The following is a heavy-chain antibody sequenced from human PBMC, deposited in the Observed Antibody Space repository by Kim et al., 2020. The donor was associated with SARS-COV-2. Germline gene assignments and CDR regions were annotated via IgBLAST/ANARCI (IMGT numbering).Heavy chain of an antibody. D-gene: IGHD3-16*01. CDR2: IIPIFGTA. CDR3: ARTKVWEMATGVFDY. Sequence: SVKVSCKASGGTFSSYAISWVRQAPGQGLEWMGGIIPIFGTANYAQKFQGRVTITADESTSTAYMELSSLRSEDTAVYYCARTKVWEMATGVFDYWGQGTLVTVSS. J-gene: IGHJ4*02. CDR1: GGTFSSYA. V-gene: IGHV1-69*13.